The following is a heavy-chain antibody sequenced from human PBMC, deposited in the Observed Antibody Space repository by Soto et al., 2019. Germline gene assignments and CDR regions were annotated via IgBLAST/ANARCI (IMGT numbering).Heavy chain of an antibody. CDR1: GFTFSNYA. J-gene: IGHJ5*02. Sequence: EVQLLESGGGLVQPGGSLRLSCAASGFTFSNYAMTWVRQAPGKGLEWVSIISGTDGSTYYADSVKGRFTSSRDNSKSTLYRAMSSLRAEDTAVYYCAKYLAPSPRTGRWFELWGKGTLVTVSS. D-gene: IGHD3-3*02. CDR3: AKYLAPSPRTGRWFEL. V-gene: IGHV3-23*01. CDR2: ISGTDGST.